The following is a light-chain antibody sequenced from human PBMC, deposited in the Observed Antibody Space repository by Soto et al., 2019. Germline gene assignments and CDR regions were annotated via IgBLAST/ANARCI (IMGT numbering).Light chain of an antibody. J-gene: IGLJ2*01. V-gene: IGLV2-8*01. CDR1: SSDVGGYNY. Sequence: QAVVTQPPSASGSPGQSVTISCTGTSSDVGGYNYVSWYQQHPGKAPKLMIYDVNKRPSGVPDRFSGSKPGNTASLTVSGLQAEDEADYYCSSYAGSKNYVVFGGGTKLTVL. CDR2: DVN. CDR3: SSYAGSKNYVV.